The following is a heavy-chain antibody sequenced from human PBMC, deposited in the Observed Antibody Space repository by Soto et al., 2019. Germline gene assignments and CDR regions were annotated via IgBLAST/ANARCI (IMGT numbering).Heavy chain of an antibody. Sequence: VQLVESGGGVVQPGRSLRLSCAASGFTFSPYGMHWVRQAPGKGLEWVAVISYDGSTKYYADSVKGRFTISRDNSNTTLYLQMNSLRADDTPVYYCAKDLGGSYPERYYYYGMDIWGQGTKVTVSS. V-gene: IGHV3-30*18. D-gene: IGHD1-26*01. CDR3: AKDLGGSYPERYYYYGMDI. CDR1: GFTFSPYG. CDR2: ISYDGSTK. J-gene: IGHJ6*02.